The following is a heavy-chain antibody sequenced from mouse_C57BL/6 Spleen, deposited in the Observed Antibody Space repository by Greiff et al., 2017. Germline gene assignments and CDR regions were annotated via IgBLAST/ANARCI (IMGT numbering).Heavy chain of an antibody. CDR2: ISSGSSTI. J-gene: IGHJ2*01. CDR1: GFTFSDYG. Sequence: EVKLVESGGGLVKPGGSLKLSCAASGFTFSDYGMHWVRQAPEKGLEWVAYISSGSSTIYYADPVKGRFTISRDNAKNTLFLQRTSLRSEDTAMYYCARDYGSSYGYWGQGTTLTVSS. D-gene: IGHD1-1*01. CDR3: ARDYGSSYGY. V-gene: IGHV5-17*01.